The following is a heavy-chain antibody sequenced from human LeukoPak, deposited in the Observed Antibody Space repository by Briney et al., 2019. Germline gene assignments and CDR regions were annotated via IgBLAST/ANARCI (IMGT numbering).Heavy chain of an antibody. V-gene: IGHV3-66*01. CDR3: ARESSSGWYRSDY. CDR2: IYSGGST. D-gene: IGHD6-19*01. Sequence: GGSLRLSCAASGFTVSSNYMSWVRQAPGKGPEWVSVIYSGGSTYYADSVKGRFTISRDNSKNTLYLQMNSLRAEDTAVYYCARESSSGWYRSDYWGQGTLVTVSS. CDR1: GFTVSSNY. J-gene: IGHJ4*02.